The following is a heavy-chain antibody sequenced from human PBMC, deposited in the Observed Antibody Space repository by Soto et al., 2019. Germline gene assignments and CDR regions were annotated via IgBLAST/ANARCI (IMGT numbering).Heavy chain of an antibody. D-gene: IGHD4-4*01. V-gene: IGHV3-7*05. CDR3: VRALQS. J-gene: IGHJ5*02. CDR2: IKQDGSQT. Sequence: GGSLRLSCATSGFTFSNYWMHWVRQAPGKGLQWVANIKQDGSQTYYLDSVKGRFTISRDNAKNSVHLQMDSLRGEDTAVYYCVRALQSWGQGTLVTVSS. CDR1: GFTFSNYW.